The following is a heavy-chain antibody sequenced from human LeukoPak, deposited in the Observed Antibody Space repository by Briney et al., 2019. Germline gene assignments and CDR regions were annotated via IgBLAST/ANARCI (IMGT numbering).Heavy chain of an antibody. CDR2: FDDRNGAAST. CDR1: GFHFSDYS. CDR3: ASGGYSSSWEYYFDY. Sequence: PGGSLRLSCEVSGFHFSDYSMNWVRQAPGKGLEWISYFDDRNGAASTSYADSVKGRFIISRDAAKNSLFLQMNSLRAEDTAVYYCASGGYSSSWEYYFDYWGQGTLVTVSS. D-gene: IGHD6-13*01. V-gene: IGHV3-48*04. J-gene: IGHJ4*02.